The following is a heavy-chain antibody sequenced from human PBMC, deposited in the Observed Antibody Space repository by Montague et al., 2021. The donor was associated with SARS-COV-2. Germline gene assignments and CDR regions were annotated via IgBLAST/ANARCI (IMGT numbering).Heavy chain of an antibody. CDR2: IRHSGNT. Sequence: LRLSCAVSGGSVSSGGYSWFWLREPPGKGLEWIGHIRHSGNTYYNPSLKSRATMSGDRPKNQFSLRVTSVSAADTAVYSCASYRDYGDYYWGQGILVTVSS. V-gene: IGHV4-30-2*01. CDR3: ASYRDYGDYY. D-gene: IGHD4-17*01. J-gene: IGHJ4*02. CDR1: GGSVSSGGYS.